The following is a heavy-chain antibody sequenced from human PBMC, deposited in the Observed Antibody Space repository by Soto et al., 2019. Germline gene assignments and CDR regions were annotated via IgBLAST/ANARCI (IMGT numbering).Heavy chain of an antibody. CDR1: GFAFSSYA. D-gene: IGHD3-3*01. J-gene: IGHJ5*02. Sequence: GGSLRLSCAASGFAFSSYAMSWVRQAPGKGLEWVSAISGSGGSTCYADSVKGRFTISRDNSKNTLYLQMNSLRAEDTAVYYCAKDLRKYDFWSALAGWFDPWGQGTLVTVSS. CDR3: AKDLRKYDFWSALAGWFDP. CDR2: ISGSGGST. V-gene: IGHV3-23*01.